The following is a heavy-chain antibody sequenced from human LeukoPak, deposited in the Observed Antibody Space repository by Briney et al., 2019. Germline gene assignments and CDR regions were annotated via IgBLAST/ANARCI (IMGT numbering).Heavy chain of an antibody. CDR3: ARAPGLQWSRKIGYY. Sequence: SETLPLTCAVYGGSFSGYYWSWIRQPPGKGLEWIGEINHSGSTNYNPSLKSRVTISVDTSKNQFSLKLSSVTAADTAVYYCARAPGLQWSRKIGYYWGQGTLVTVSS. J-gene: IGHJ4*02. D-gene: IGHD6-19*01. CDR2: INHSGST. CDR1: GGSFSGYY. V-gene: IGHV4-34*01.